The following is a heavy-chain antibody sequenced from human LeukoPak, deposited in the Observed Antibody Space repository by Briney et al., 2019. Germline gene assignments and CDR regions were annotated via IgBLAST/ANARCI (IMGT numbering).Heavy chain of an antibody. CDR3: ARNIRYFDWSYYFDY. J-gene: IGHJ4*02. V-gene: IGHV4-34*01. Sequence: SETLSLTCAVYGGSFSGYYWSWIRQPPGKGLEWIGEINHSGSTNYNPSLKSRVTISVDTSKNQFSLKLSSVTAADTAVYYCARNIRYFDWSYYFDYWGQGTLVTVSS. CDR2: INHSGST. D-gene: IGHD3-9*01. CDR1: GGSFSGYY.